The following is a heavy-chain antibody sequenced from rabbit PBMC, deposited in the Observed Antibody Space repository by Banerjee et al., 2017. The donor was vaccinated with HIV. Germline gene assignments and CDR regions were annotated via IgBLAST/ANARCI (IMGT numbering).Heavy chain of an antibody. CDR1: GFDFSSNS. J-gene: IGHJ6*01. V-gene: IGHV1S40*01. CDR3: ARGDGAYAGYDGL. CDR2: IDTSSGST. D-gene: IGHD7-1*01. Sequence: QSLEESGGDLVKPGGTLTLTCKASGFDFSSNSMCWVRQAPGKGLEWIACIDTSSGSTYYASWAKGRFTISKTSSTTVTLQMTSLTAADTATYFCARGDGAYAGYDGLWGPGTLVTVS.